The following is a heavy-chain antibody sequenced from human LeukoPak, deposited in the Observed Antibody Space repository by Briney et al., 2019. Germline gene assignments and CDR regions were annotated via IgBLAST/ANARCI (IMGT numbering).Heavy chain of an antibody. V-gene: IGHV6-1*01. J-gene: IGHJ4*02. CDR1: GDSVSNNSAI. Sequence: SQTLSLTCAISGDSVSNNSAIWIWIRQSPSRGLQWLGRTYYRSKWYNDYAVSVKSRITLNVDTSKNQFSLRLNSVTPEDTAVYYCARSSNLHYFDYWGQGTQVTVSS. CDR3: ARSSNLHYFDY. CDR2: TYYRSKWYN.